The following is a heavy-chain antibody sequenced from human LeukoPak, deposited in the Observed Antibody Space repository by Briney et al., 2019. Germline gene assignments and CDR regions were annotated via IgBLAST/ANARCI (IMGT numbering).Heavy chain of an antibody. CDR1: GYTFTGYY. Sequence: ASVKVSCKTSGYTFTGYYMHWVRQAPGQGLEWMGRINPSSGHTNYAQKFQGRVIMTRDTSISTAYMELSRLRSDDTAVYYCASGSYYDSSDYYYFRKWGQGTLVTVSS. CDR3: ASGSYYDSSDYYYFRK. V-gene: IGHV1-2*06. CDR2: INPSSGHT. J-gene: IGHJ4*02. D-gene: IGHD3-22*01.